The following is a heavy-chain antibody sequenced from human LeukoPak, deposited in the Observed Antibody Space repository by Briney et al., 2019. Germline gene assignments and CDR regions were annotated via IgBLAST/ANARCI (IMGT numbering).Heavy chain of an antibody. J-gene: IGHJ5*02. CDR2: IVVSGGAT. V-gene: IGHV3-23*01. CDR3: AKRSDIAPIPRGLRLLDP. Sequence: GGSLRLSCAASGFTFSSYSMNWVRQAPGKGLEWVSSIVVSGGATYYAESVKGRFTISRDNSKNTLYLQMNSLKVEDTAVYYCAKRSDIAPIPRGLRLLDPWGQGTLVTVSS. D-gene: IGHD2-8*01. CDR1: GFTFSSYS.